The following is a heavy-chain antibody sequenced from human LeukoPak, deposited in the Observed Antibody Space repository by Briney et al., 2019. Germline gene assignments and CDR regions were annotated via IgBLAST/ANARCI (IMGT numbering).Heavy chain of an antibody. D-gene: IGHD3-10*01. V-gene: IGHV1-2*02. J-gene: IGHJ4*02. CDR3: ARDNRALVRGVIEAHFDY. CDR1: GYTFTGYY. CDR2: INPNSGGT. Sequence: ASVKVSCKASGYTFTGYYMHWVRQAPGQGLEWMGWINPNSGGTNYAQKFKGRVTMTGDTSISTAYMELSRLRSDDTAVYYCARDNRALVRGVIEAHFDYWGQGTLVTVSS.